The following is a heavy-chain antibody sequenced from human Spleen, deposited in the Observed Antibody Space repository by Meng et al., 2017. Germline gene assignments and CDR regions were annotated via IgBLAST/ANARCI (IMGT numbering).Heavy chain of an antibody. V-gene: IGHV3-48*03. CDR3: ARYHYFDSSGYSPDY. D-gene: IGHD3-22*01. CDR2: ISSSGSTI. Sequence: GESLKISCAASGFTFSSYEMNWVRQAPGKGLEWVSYISSSGSTIYYADSVKGRFTISRDNAKNSLYLQMNSLRAEDTAVYYCARYHYFDSSGYSPDYWGQGTLVTVSS. J-gene: IGHJ4*02. CDR1: GFTFSSYE.